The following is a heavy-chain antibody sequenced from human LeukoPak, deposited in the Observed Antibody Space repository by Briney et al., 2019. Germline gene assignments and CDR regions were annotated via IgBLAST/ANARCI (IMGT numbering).Heavy chain of an antibody. CDR1: GFTFSRYA. D-gene: IGHD3-22*01. J-gene: IGHJ4*02. Sequence: GGSLRLFXAASGFTFSRYAMSWARQAPGKGLECVSDISGSGDSTYYADSVKGRFTISRDNPKSTLYLQMNSLRAEDTAVYYCAKGDFYDGSGYPYFDYWGQGTLVTVSS. CDR3: AKGDFYDGSGYPYFDY. V-gene: IGHV3-23*01. CDR2: ISGSGDST.